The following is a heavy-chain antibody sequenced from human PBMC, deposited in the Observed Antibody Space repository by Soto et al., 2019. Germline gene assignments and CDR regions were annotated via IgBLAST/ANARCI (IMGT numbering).Heavy chain of an antibody. CDR2: INPYSGNT. D-gene: IGHD4-17*01. J-gene: IGHJ4*02. CDR1: GYTFITYG. V-gene: IGHV1-18*01. Sequence: QINLVQSGPEVRKPGASVKLSCKTSGYTFITYGLTWVRQAPGEGLEWMGWINPYSGNTAFAEKFQDRITVTTDTSTDTAYMELEDLDSDDTAVYYCAKNAVSGDYASHLDYWGQETLVAVST. CDR3: AKNAVSGDYASHLDY.